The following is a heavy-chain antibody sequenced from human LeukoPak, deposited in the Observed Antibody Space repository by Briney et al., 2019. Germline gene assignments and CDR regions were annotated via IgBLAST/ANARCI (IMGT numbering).Heavy chain of an antibody. J-gene: IGHJ6*03. D-gene: IGHD3-22*01. CDR1: GYSISSGYY. Sequence: SETLSLTCTVSGYSISSGYYWGWIRQPPGKGLEWIGKIYYSGSTNYNPSLKSRVTISVDTSKNQFSLKLSSVTAADTAVYYCTRGSIAYYYMDVWGKGTTVTISS. V-gene: IGHV4-38-2*02. CDR3: TRGSIAYYYMDV. CDR2: IYYSGST.